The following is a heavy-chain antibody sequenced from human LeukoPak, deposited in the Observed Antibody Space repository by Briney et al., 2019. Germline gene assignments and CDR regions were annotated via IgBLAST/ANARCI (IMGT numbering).Heavy chain of an antibody. CDR3: ARDRVPITMVRYRGPFDY. Sequence: GASVKVSCKASGGTFSSYAISWVRQAPGQGLEWMGGIIPIFGTANYAQKFQGGVTITADESTSTAYMELSSLRSEDTAVYYCARDRVPITMVRYRGPFDYWGQGTLVTVSS. J-gene: IGHJ4*02. V-gene: IGHV1-69*13. CDR2: IIPIFGTA. CDR1: GGTFSSYA. D-gene: IGHD3-10*01.